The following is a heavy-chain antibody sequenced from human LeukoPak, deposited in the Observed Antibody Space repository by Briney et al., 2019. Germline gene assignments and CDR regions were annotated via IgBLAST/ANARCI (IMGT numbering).Heavy chain of an antibody. J-gene: IGHJ4*02. CDR1: GFTFSSYE. D-gene: IGHD3-22*01. Sequence: PGGSLRLSCAASGFTFSSYEMNWVRQAPGKGLVWVSRINSDGSSTSYADSVKGRFTISRDNAKNTLYLQMNSLRAEDTAVYYCARAPQYGYYDSSGWGQGTLVTVSS. V-gene: IGHV3-74*01. CDR2: INSDGSST. CDR3: ARAPQYGYYDSSG.